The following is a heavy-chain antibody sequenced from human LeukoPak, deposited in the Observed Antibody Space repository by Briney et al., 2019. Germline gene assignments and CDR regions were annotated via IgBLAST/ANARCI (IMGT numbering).Heavy chain of an antibody. Sequence: SVKVSCKASGGTFSSYAISWVRPAPGQGLEWMGRIIPILGIANYAQKFQGRVTITADKSTSTAYMVLSSLRSEDTAVYYCAGSTYYYDSSGYALDYWGQGTLVTVSS. J-gene: IGHJ4*02. V-gene: IGHV1-69*04. CDR1: GGTFSSYA. D-gene: IGHD3-22*01. CDR2: IIPILGIA. CDR3: AGSTYYYDSSGYALDY.